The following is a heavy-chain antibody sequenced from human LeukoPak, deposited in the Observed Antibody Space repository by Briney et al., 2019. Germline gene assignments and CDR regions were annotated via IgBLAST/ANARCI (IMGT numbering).Heavy chain of an antibody. CDR3: ARAPSKYDFWSGYHYYYMDV. J-gene: IGHJ6*03. CDR2: IKQDGSEA. D-gene: IGHD3-3*01. CDR1: GFTFSSYW. V-gene: IGHV3-7*03. Sequence: GGSLRLSCAASGFTFSSYWMTWVRQAPGKGREWVANIKQDGSEAYYVDSVKGRFTVSRDNAKNSLYLQLNSLGAEDTAVYYCARAPSKYDFWSGYHYYYMDVWGKGTTVTVSS.